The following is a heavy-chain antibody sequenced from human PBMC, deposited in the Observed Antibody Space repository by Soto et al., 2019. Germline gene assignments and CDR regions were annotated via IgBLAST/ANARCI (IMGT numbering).Heavy chain of an antibody. CDR2: IYWNDDK. CDR1: GFSLTTSGVG. D-gene: IGHD2-15*01. J-gene: IGHJ4*02. Sequence: QITLKESGPSLVKPTQTLTLTCTFSGFSLTTSGVGVGWIRQPPGKAPEWLALIYWNDDKRYSPSLQSRLTITKDTSKNQVVLTLPNMDPVDTATYYCAHRLGCRGSFDYWGQGSLVTVSS. CDR3: AHRLGCRGSFDY. V-gene: IGHV2-5*01.